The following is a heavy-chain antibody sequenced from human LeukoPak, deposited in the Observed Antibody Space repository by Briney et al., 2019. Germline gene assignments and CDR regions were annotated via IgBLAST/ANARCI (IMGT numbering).Heavy chain of an antibody. Sequence: SETLSLTCTVAGGSISSYYWSWIRQPPGKGLEWIGYIYYSGGTNYNPSLKSRVTISVDTSKNQFSLKLSSVTAADTAVYYCARGVVGATRLDYWGQGTLVTVSS. CDR3: ARGVVGATRLDY. CDR1: GGSISSYY. CDR2: IYYSGGT. J-gene: IGHJ4*02. D-gene: IGHD1-26*01. V-gene: IGHV4-59*01.